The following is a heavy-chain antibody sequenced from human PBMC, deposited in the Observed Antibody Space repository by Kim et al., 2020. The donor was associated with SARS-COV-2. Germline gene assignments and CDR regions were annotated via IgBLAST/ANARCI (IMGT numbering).Heavy chain of an antibody. CDR3: ARHRVVPAAMPVLDFHY. J-gene: IGHJ4*02. CDR2: IYYSGST. V-gene: IGHV4-39*01. CDR1: GGSISSSSYY. Sequence: SETLSLTCTVSGGSISSSSYYWGWIRQPPGKGLEWIGSIYYSGSTYYNPSLKSRVTISVDTSKNQFSLKLSSVTAADTAVYYCARHRVVPAAMPVLDFHYWGQGTLVTVSS. D-gene: IGHD2-2*01.